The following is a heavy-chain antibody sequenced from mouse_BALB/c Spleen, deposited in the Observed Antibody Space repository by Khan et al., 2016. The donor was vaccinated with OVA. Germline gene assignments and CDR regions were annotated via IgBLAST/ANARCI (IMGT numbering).Heavy chain of an antibody. J-gene: IGHJ3*01. CDR2: LRSGGSYT. CDR1: GFTFSTYG. Sequence: EVKLVESGGDLVKPEGSLKLSCAASGFTFSTYGMSWVRQTPDKRLAWVATLRSGGSYTSYPVSVQGRLTISRDNAKNTLYLQRSSLKSEDTAMLYCARLAYYYDSEGFAYGGQGTLVTVSA. V-gene: IGHV5-6*01. D-gene: IGHD1-1*01. CDR3: ARLAYYYDSEGFAY.